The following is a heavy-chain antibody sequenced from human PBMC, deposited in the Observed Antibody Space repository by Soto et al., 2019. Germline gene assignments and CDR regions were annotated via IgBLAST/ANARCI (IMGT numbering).Heavy chain of an antibody. CDR2: ISGSGGST. CDR1: GFTFSSYA. V-gene: IGHV3-23*01. Sequence: PGGSLRLSCAASGFTFSSYAMSWVRQAPGKGLEWVSAISGSGGSTYYADSVKGRFTISRDNSKNTLYLQMNSLRAEDTAVYYCAKTGSRSGWYIGYFQHWGQGTLVTVSS. J-gene: IGHJ1*01. CDR3: AKTGSRSGWYIGYFQH. D-gene: IGHD6-19*01.